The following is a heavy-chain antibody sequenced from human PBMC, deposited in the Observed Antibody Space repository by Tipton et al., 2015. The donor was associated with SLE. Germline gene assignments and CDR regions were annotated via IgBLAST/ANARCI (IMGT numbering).Heavy chain of an antibody. CDR1: GFTFSDQY. Sequence: LSLTCAASGFTFSDQYMDWVRQAPGKGLEWVGRIRNKVNSYTTQYAASVKGRFTISRDDSQNSLYLQMNSLKTDDTSVYYCTRPYCSGGSCAGDYWGQGTLVTVSS. V-gene: IGHV3-72*01. D-gene: IGHD2-15*01. CDR3: TRPYCSGGSCAGDY. CDR2: IRNKVNSYTT. J-gene: IGHJ4*02.